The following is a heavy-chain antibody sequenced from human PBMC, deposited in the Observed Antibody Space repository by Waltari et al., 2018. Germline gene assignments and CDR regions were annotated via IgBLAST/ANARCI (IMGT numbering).Heavy chain of an antibody. CDR1: GASFSAYY. CDR3: TRGGNYDFWSHSPFVDP. J-gene: IGHJ5*02. D-gene: IGHD3-3*01. Sequence: QVQLQQWGAGLLKSSETLSLTCSVSGASFSAYYWGWVRHVPGKGLEWIGQIRHPGTANYNPSLESRVAISIDTSRRQFSLKVFSVTAADTALYFCTRGGNYDFWSHSPFVDPWGQGTQVTVSS. CDR2: IRHPGTA. V-gene: IGHV4-34*01.